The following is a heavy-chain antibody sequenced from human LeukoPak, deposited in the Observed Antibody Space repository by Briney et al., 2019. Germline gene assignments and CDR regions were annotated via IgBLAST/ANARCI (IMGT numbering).Heavy chain of an antibody. Sequence: SETLSLTCTVSGGSISSSSYYWGWIRQPPGKGLEWIGSIYYSGSTYYNPSLKSRVIISVDTSKNQFSLKLSPVIAADTAVYYCARVGVDYSGNIIKYYFDYWGQGTLVTVSS. J-gene: IGHJ4*02. D-gene: IGHD4-23*01. V-gene: IGHV4-39*07. CDR2: IYYSGST. CDR3: ARVGVDYSGNIIKYYFDY. CDR1: GGSISSSSYY.